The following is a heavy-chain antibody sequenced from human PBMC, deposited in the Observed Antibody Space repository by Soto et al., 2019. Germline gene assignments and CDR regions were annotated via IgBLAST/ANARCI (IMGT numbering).Heavy chain of an antibody. D-gene: IGHD1-26*01. CDR2: IYYSGST. CDR1: GGSISSGGYY. CDR3: ARDGGDVKGSMDV. V-gene: IGHV4-31*03. Sequence: SETLSLTCTVSGGSISSGGYYWSWIRQHPGKGLEWIGYIYYSGSTYYNPSLKSRVTISVDTSKNQFSLKLSSVTAADTAVYYCARDGGDVKGSMDVLGQGTTVTVSS. J-gene: IGHJ6*02.